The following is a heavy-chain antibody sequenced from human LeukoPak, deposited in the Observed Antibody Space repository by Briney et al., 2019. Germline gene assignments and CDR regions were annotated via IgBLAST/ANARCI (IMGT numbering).Heavy chain of an antibody. CDR2: IISSGSTI. Sequence: TGGSLRLSCAASGFTFSDYYMSWIRQAPGKGLEWVSYIISSGSTIYYADSVKGRFTISRDNAKNPLYLQMNSLRDEDTAVYSCARVVGTNPTLDYWGQGTLVTVSS. J-gene: IGHJ4*01. V-gene: IGHV3-11*01. CDR1: GFTFSDYY. CDR3: ARVVGTNPTLDY. D-gene: IGHD1/OR15-1a*01.